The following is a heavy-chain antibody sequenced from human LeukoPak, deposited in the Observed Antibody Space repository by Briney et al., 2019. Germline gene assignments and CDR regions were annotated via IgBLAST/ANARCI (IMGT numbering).Heavy chain of an antibody. CDR1: GFTFSSYA. J-gene: IGHJ4*02. Sequence: GGSLRLSCAASGFTFSSYAMSCVRQAPGKGLEWVSVISGSGGNTYYADSVKGRFTISRDNSKNTLYLQMNSLRVDDTAVYSCAKGSHGYSSSSADYWGQGTLVTVSS. V-gene: IGHV3-23*01. CDR2: ISGSGGNT. D-gene: IGHD6-6*01. CDR3: AKGSHGYSSSSADY.